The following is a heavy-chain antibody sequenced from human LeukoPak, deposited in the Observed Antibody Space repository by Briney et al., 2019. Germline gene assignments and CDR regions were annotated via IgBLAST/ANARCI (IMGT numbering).Heavy chain of an antibody. CDR2: ISGSGGST. CDR3: AKTLVGCSGGSCYPKWFDP. CDR1: GFTFSSYA. Sequence: GGTLRLSCAASGFTFSSYAMSWVRHAPGKGLERVSTISGSGGSTYYADSVKGRFTISRDNSKNTLYLQMNSLRAEDTAVYYCAKTLVGCSGGSCYPKWFDPWGQGTLVTVSS. J-gene: IGHJ5*02. V-gene: IGHV3-23*01. D-gene: IGHD2-15*01.